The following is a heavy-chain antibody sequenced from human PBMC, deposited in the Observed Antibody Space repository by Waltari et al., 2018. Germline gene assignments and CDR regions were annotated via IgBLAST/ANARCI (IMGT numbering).Heavy chain of an antibody. J-gene: IGHJ6*02. CDR1: GFTFDDYA. V-gene: IGHV3-43D*04. CDR3: AKDLNQIPGNTYYYGMDV. Sequence: EVQLVESGGVVVQPGGSLRLSCAASGFTFDDYAMHWVRQAPGKGLEWVSLISWDGGSTYYADSVKGRFTISRDNSKNSLYLQMNSLRAEDTALYYCAKDLNQIPGNTYYYGMDVWGQGTTVTVSS. D-gene: IGHD1-7*01. CDR2: ISWDGGST.